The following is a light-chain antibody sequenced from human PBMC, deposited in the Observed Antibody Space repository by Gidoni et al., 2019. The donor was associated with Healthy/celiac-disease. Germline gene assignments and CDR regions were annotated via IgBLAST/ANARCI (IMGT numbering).Light chain of an antibody. CDR3: QQYNNWPPLT. CDR1: QSVSSN. J-gene: IGKJ4*01. V-gene: IGKV3-15*01. CDR2: GAS. Sequence: EIVMTQSTATLSVSAGERATLSCRASQSVSSNLAWYQQKHGQAPSLLIYGASTRATGIPARFSGSGSGTEFTLTISSLQSEDFAVYYCQQYNNWPPLTFGGGTKVEIK.